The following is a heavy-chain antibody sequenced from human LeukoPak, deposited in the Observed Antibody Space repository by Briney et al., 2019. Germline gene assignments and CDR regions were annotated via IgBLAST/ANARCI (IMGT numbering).Heavy chain of an antibody. Sequence: GASVKVSCKASGGTFSNYAISWVRQAPGQGLEWMGGIFPLFGSADYAQKFQGRVTFTADESTSTAYMELSSLRPEDTAVYYCARDLVGSAISYSSGAWDYWGQGTLVTVSS. D-gene: IGHD3-10*01. J-gene: IGHJ4*02. CDR1: GGTFSNYA. CDR2: IFPLFGSA. V-gene: IGHV1-69*13. CDR3: ARDLVGSAISYSSGAWDY.